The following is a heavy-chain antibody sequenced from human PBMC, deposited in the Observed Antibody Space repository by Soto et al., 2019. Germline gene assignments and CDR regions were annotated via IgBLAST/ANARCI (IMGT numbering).Heavy chain of an antibody. Sequence: GGSLRLSCEASGFTFSSYTMNWVRRAPGKGLEWVATIGGSGDGTYYGDSVKGRFTISRDNSKNTVYLQMNSLRADDTAVYYCASSINWGQGTLVTVSS. J-gene: IGHJ4*02. CDR1: GFTFSSYT. V-gene: IGHV3-23*01. CDR3: ASSIN. CDR2: IGGSGDGT.